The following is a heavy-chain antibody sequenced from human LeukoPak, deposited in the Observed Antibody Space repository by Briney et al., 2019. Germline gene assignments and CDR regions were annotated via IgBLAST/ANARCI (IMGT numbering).Heavy chain of an antibody. V-gene: IGHV5-51*01. CDR3: ARHVSSSTSCIDY. Sequence: GESLKISCKGSGYSFTSYWIGWVRQMPGKGLEWMGIIYPGDSDTRYSPPFQGQVTISADKSISTAYLQWSSLKASDTAMYYCARHVSSSTSCIDYWGQGTLVTVSS. CDR2: IYPGDSDT. CDR1: GYSFTSYW. D-gene: IGHD2-2*01. J-gene: IGHJ4*02.